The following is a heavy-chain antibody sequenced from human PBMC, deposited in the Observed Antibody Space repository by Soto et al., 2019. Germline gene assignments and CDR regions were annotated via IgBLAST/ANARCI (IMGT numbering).Heavy chain of an antibody. CDR3: APRRTVTKVFDY. J-gene: IGHJ4*02. D-gene: IGHD4-17*01. Sequence: SETLSLTCAVYGGSFSGYYWSWIRQPPGKGLEWIGEINHSGSTNYNPSLKSRVTISVDTSKNQFSLKLSSVTAADTAVYYCAPRRTVTKVFDYWGQGTLVTVSS. CDR2: INHSGST. V-gene: IGHV4-34*01. CDR1: GGSFSGYY.